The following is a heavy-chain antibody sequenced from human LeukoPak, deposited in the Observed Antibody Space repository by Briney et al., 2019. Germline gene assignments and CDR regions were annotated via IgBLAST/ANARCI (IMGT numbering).Heavy chain of an antibody. Sequence: SETLSLTCAVYGGSFSGYYWSWVRQPPGKGLEWIGEINHSGSTNYNPSLKSRVTISVDTSKNQFSLKLSSVTAADTAVYYCASHSHDYGDYGLDYYYYGMDVWGQGTTVTVSS. CDR3: ASHSHDYGDYGLDYYYYGMDV. CDR1: GGSFSGYY. V-gene: IGHV4-34*01. CDR2: INHSGST. D-gene: IGHD4-17*01. J-gene: IGHJ6*02.